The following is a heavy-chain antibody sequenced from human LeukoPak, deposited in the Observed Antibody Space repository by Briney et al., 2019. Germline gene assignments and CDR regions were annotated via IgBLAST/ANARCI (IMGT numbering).Heavy chain of an antibody. CDR1: GGSTSSGSYY. CDR2: IYTSGST. J-gene: IGHJ4*02. CDR3: ARDREYYDSSGYSDY. V-gene: IGHV4-61*02. Sequence: PSQTLSLTCTVSGGSTSSGSYYWSWIRQPAGKGLQWIERIYTSGSTNYNPSLKSRVTISVDTSKNQFSLKLSSVTAADTAVYYCARDREYYDSSGYSDYWGQGTLVTVSS. D-gene: IGHD3-22*01.